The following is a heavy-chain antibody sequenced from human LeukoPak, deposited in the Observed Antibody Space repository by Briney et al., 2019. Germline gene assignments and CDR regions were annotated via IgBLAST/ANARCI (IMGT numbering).Heavy chain of an antibody. CDR3: ARGGDYKNDY. Sequence: GGSLRLSCAASGFTFSSYWMHWVRQTPGKGLVWVSRINGAGSSISYANSVKGRVTISRDNAKNTLYLQMNNLRAEDTAVYYCARGGDYKNDYWGQGTLVTVSS. J-gene: IGHJ4*02. D-gene: IGHD4-17*01. V-gene: IGHV3-74*01. CDR1: GFTFSSYW. CDR2: INGAGSSI.